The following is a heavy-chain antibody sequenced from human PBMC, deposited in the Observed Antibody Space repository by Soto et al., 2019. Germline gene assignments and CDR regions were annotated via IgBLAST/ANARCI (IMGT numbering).Heavy chain of an antibody. J-gene: IGHJ4*02. CDR2: ISSSSTI. Sequence: EVQLVESGGDLVQPGGSLRLSCAASGFTFSTYSMNWVRQAPGKGLEWVSSISSSSTIYYADSVKGRFTISRDNVQKSLYLQMNSLRAEDTAVYYCARERGSGWTFDYWGQGTLVTVSS. D-gene: IGHD6-19*01. CDR1: GFTFSTYS. CDR3: ARERGSGWTFDY. V-gene: IGHV3-48*01.